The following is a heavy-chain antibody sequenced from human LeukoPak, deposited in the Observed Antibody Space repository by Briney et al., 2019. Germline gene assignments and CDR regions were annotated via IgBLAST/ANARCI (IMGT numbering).Heavy chain of an antibody. D-gene: IGHD4-17*01. CDR2: LRGSGGNT. CDR3: AKKLQDSGDYIIYCYLDI. Sequence: GGTLRLSCAASGLTFSPHAMHWVRRAPGKGLEWVSDLRGSGGNTYYADSVKGRFTIPRDNSQNTPYLQKKSLRADDTTVYYCAKKLQDSGDYIIYCYLDIWGQGTLVTVSS. CDR1: GLTFSPHA. J-gene: IGHJ4*02. V-gene: IGHV3-23*01.